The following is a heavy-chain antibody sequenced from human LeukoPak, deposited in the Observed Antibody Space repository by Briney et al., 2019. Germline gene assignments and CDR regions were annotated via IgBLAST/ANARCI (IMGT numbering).Heavy chain of an antibody. CDR1: GYSFTSYW. CDR3: ARSALYGDYTFDY. D-gene: IGHD4-17*01. V-gene: IGHV5-51*01. J-gene: IGHJ4*02. CDR2: IYPGDSDT. Sequence: GESLQISCKGYGYSFTSYWIGWVRQMPGKGLEWMGIIYPGDSDTRYSPSFQGQVTISADKSISTAYLQWSSLKASDTAMYYCARSALYGDYTFDYWGQGTLVTVSS.